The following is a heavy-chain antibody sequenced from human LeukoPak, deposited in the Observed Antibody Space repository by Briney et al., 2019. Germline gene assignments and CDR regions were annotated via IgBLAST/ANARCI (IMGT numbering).Heavy chain of an antibody. Sequence: GRSLRLSCAASGFIFNSYGMHWVRQAPGKGLDWVAYIGHDGRKTYYADSVKGRFTISRDSSKNTLNLQMNSLRAEDTAVYYCARDVRIYYYDSSPDYWGQGALVTVSS. CDR1: GFIFNSYG. CDR2: IGHDGRKT. J-gene: IGHJ4*02. CDR3: ARDVRIYYYDSSPDY. V-gene: IGHV3-30*02. D-gene: IGHD3-22*01.